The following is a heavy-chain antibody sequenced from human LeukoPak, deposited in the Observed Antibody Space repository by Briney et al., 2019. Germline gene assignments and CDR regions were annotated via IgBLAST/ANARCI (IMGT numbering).Heavy chain of an antibody. CDR2: INRSGST. V-gene: IGHV4-34*01. CDR1: GGSFSGYY. CDR3: ARGLKSTGYSSSWYLLPGHYYYMDV. Sequence: PSETLSLTCAVYGGSFSGYYWSWIRQPPGKGLEWIGEINRSGSTNYNPSLKSRVTISVDTSKNQFSLKLSSVTAADTAVYYCARGLKSTGYSSSWYLLPGHYYYMDVWGKGTTVTVSS. J-gene: IGHJ6*03. D-gene: IGHD6-13*01.